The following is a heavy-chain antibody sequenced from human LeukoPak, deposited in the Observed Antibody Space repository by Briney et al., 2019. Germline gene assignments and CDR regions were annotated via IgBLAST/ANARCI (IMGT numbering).Heavy chain of an antibody. D-gene: IGHD6-13*01. V-gene: IGHV3-30-3*01. J-gene: IGHJ4*02. CDR3: ASIAAAGPASFDY. Sequence: GGSLRLSCAASGFTFSSYPMHWVRQAPGKGLEWVAVISYDGSNKYYADSVKGRFTISRDNSKNTLYLQMNSLRAEDTAVYYCASIAAAGPASFDYWGQGTLVTVSS. CDR2: ISYDGSNK. CDR1: GFTFSSYP.